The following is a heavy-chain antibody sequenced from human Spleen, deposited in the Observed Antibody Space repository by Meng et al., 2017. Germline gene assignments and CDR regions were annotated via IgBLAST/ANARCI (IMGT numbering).Heavy chain of an antibody. CDR2: FVNYVDT. J-gene: IGHJ4*02. CDR1: GYTFGSYG. D-gene: IGHD2-15*01. V-gene: IGHV1-18*01. Sequence: QAHLLQSGPEVKKPGASVRPSCKASGYTFGSYGICWVRQAPGQGLEWMGWFVNYVDTYPAPKFQGRVTMTTDTHTNTAFMELRSLTSDDTAVYYCASGTPGRSYCDYWGQGTLVTVSS. CDR3: ASGTPGRSYCDY.